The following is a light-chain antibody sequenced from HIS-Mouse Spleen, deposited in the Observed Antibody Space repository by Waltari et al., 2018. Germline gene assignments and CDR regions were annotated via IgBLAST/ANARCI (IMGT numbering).Light chain of an antibody. CDR1: SSDVGSYNL. Sequence: QSALTQPASVSGSPGQSITTSCTGTSSDVGSYNLVSWYQQHPAKAPNLIIYEGSKRPSGVSHRFSGSKSGNTASLTISGLQAEDEADYYCCSYAGSSTVVFGGGTKLTVL. CDR2: EGS. V-gene: IGLV2-23*01. J-gene: IGLJ2*01. CDR3: CSYAGSSTVV.